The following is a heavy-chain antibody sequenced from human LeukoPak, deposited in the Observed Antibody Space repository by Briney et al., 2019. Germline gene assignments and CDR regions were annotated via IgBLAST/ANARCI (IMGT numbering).Heavy chain of an antibody. CDR1: GGSISSYY. CDR2: MFYNVST. Sequence: PSETLSLTCTVSGGSISSYYWNWIRHPPGKGLEWIAYMFYNVSTNYSPSLKSRVTISVDTSKNQFSLKLISVTAADTAVYFCARQGSGRAFDIWGQGTMVTVSS. CDR3: ARQGSGRAFDI. V-gene: IGHV4-59*08. J-gene: IGHJ3*02.